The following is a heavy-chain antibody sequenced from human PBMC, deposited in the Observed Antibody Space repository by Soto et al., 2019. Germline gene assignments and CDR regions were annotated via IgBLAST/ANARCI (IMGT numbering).Heavy chain of an antibody. CDR1: GFTFSSYG. V-gene: IGHV3-30*18. Sequence: QVQLVESGGGVVQPGRSLRLSWAASGFTFSSYGMHWVRRAPGKGLAWVAVISYDGSNKYYADSVKGRCTISRDNSKNKLHLQMSSVRADDTAVYYCEKTEIAAAGYYDYYGMDVCGEGTTVTVSS. CDR2: ISYDGSNK. CDR3: EKTEIAAAGYYDYYGMDV. J-gene: IGHJ6*04. D-gene: IGHD6-13*01.